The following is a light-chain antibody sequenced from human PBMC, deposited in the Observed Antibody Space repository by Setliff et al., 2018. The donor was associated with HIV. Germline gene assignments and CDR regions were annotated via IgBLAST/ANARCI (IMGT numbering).Light chain of an antibody. CDR1: SSDVGGYNY. Sequence: QSALTQPRSVSGSPGQSVTISCTGTSSDVGGYNYVSWYQQHPGKAPKLMIYDVSKRPSGVPDRLSGSKSGNTASLTISGLQAEDEADYYCCSYAGSYTLGVFGTGTKVTV. CDR3: CSYAGSYTLGV. J-gene: IGLJ1*01. CDR2: DVS. V-gene: IGLV2-11*01.